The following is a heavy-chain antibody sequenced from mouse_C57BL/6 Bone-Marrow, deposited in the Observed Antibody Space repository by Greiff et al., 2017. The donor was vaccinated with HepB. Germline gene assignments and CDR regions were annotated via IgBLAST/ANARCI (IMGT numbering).Heavy chain of an antibody. J-gene: IGHJ4*01. D-gene: IGHD1-1*01. CDR3: ARLDYGSSHSAMDY. CDR2: ISNGGGST. CDR1: GFTFSDYY. Sequence: EVMLVESGGGLVQPGGSLKLSCAASGFTFSDYYMYWVRQTPEKRLEWVAYISNGGGSTYYPDTVKGRFTISRDKAKNTLYLQMSSLKSEDTAMYYCARLDYGSSHSAMDYWGQGTSVTVSS. V-gene: IGHV5-12*01.